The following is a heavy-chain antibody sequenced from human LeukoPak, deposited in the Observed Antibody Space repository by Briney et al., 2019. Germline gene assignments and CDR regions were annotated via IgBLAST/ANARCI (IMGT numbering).Heavy chain of an antibody. D-gene: IGHD2-15*01. Sequence: GGSLRLSCAASGFTVRYNSMTWVRQAPGKGLEWVSAISGSGGSTYYADSVKGRFTISRDNSKNTLYLQMNSLRAEDTAVYYCAKLVAATGYAFDIWGQGTMVTVSS. CDR1: GFTVRYNS. CDR2: ISGSGGST. V-gene: IGHV3-23*01. CDR3: AKLVAATGYAFDI. J-gene: IGHJ3*02.